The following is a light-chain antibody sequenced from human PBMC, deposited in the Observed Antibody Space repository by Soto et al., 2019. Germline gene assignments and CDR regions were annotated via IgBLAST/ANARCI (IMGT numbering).Light chain of an antibody. CDR1: QSLLHSDGYNY. J-gene: IGKJ5*01. V-gene: IGKV2-28*01. Sequence: DIVMTQSPLSLPVTPGEPASISCRSSQSLLHSDGYNYLDWYVQKPGQSPQLLIYSGSHRASGVPDRFSGSGSGTDFTLRISRVEAEDVGIYYCMQALQTPITFGQGTRLEIK. CDR3: MQALQTPIT. CDR2: SGS.